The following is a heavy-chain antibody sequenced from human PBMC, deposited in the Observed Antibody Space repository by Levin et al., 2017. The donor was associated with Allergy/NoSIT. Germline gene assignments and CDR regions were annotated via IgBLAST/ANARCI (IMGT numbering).Heavy chain of an antibody. CDR1: GFTFSSYS. Sequence: GGSLRLSCAASGFTFSSYSMNWVRQAPGKGLEWVSSISSSSSYIYYADSVKGRFTISRDNAKNSLYLQMNSLRAEDTAVYYCARTSRPRESEAYGSGSYYSGAFRYWGQGTLVTVSS. D-gene: IGHD3-10*01. V-gene: IGHV3-21*01. CDR2: ISSSSSYI. CDR3: ARTSRPRESEAYGSGSYYSGAFRY. J-gene: IGHJ4*02.